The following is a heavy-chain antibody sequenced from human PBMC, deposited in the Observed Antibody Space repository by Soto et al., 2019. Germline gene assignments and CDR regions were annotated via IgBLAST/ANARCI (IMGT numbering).Heavy chain of an antibody. J-gene: IGHJ5*01. V-gene: IGHV4-34*01. Sequence: ETLSLTCAVYGWSFSGHSWTWIRQSPGKGLEWIGDINHSGRVNYSPSLKSRVTISLDTSKNQFSLTLSAVTAADTAMYYCSTRAYDTNGYYRFDPWGKGTLVTVSS. D-gene: IGHD3-22*01. CDR1: GWSFSGHS. CDR3: STRAYDTNGYYRFDP. CDR2: INHSGRV.